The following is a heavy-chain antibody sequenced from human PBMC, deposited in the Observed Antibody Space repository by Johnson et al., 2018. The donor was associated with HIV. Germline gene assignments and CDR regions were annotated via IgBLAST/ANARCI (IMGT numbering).Heavy chain of an antibody. Sequence: QVQLVESGGGVVQPGRSLRLSCAASRFTFSTYGIHWVRQAPGKGLEWVAFIRYDGSSKYYADSVKGRFTVSSDNSKNTLYLQMKSLRPEDTAVYYCAKESKWESRTPHAFDLWGQGTMVTVSS. V-gene: IGHV3-30*02. D-gene: IGHD1-26*01. CDR2: IRYDGSSK. CDR3: AKESKWESRTPHAFDL. CDR1: RFTFSTYG. J-gene: IGHJ3*01.